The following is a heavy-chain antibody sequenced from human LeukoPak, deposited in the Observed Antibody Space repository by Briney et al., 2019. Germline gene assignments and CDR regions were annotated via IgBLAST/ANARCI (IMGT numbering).Heavy chain of an antibody. CDR2: ISAYNGNT. V-gene: IGHV1-18*01. D-gene: IGHD6-19*01. Sequence: GASVKVSCKASGYTFTSYGISWVRQAPGQGLEWMGWISAYNGNTNYAQKLQGRVTMTTDTSTSTAYMELRSLRSDDTAVYYCARVVMGAVAGTEDYWGQGTLVTVSS. J-gene: IGHJ4*02. CDR1: GYTFTSYG. CDR3: ARVVMGAVAGTEDY.